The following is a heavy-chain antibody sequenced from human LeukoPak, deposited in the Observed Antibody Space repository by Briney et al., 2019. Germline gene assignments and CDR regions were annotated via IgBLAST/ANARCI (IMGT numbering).Heavy chain of an antibody. CDR1: GFTFSSYW. CDR2: ISGTGGST. J-gene: IGHJ4*02. Sequence: GGSLRLSCAASGFTFSSYWMSWVRQAPGKGLEWVAGISGTGGSTHYADSVKGRFTISRDNSKNTVYLQMRNLRVEHTAVYYYAKVVAGNIDYYFDYWARASWSPSPQ. CDR3: AKVVAGNIDYYFDY. V-gene: IGHV3-23*01. D-gene: IGHD2/OR15-2a*01.